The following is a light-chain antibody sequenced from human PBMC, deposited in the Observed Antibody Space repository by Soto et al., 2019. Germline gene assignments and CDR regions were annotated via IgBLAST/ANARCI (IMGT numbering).Light chain of an antibody. CDR3: SSYTPSGSLV. CDR2: DVS. J-gene: IGLJ2*01. Sequence: QSALTQPASVSGAPGQSITISCTGTSSDVGGYNYVYWYQQHPGKAPKLMIYDVSNRPSGVSNRFSGSKSGNTASLTISGVQAEDEADYYCSSYTPSGSLVFGGGTKVTVL. V-gene: IGLV2-14*01. CDR1: SSDVGGYNY.